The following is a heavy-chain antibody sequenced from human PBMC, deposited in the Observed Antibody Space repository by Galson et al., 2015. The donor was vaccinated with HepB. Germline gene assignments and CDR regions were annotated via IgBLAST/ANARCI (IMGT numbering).Heavy chain of an antibody. CDR1: GGTFSSYA. Sequence: SVKVSCKASGGTFSSYAISWVRQAPGQGLEWMGGIIPIFGTANYAQKFQGRVTITADESTSTAYMELSSLRSEDTAVYYCARGITPSIVDQSPGPLGGSVHAFDIWGQGTMVTVSS. J-gene: IGHJ3*02. CDR2: IIPIFGTA. V-gene: IGHV1-69*13. CDR3: ARGITPSIVDQSPGPLGGSVHAFDI. D-gene: IGHD2-21*01.